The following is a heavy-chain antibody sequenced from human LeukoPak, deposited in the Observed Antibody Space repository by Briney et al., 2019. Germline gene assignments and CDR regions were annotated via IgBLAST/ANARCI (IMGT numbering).Heavy chain of an antibody. CDR3: ARAYCGGDCYPFDY. Sequence: ASVKVSCKASGYTFTSYDINWVRQAAGQGLEWMGIINPSGGSTSYAQKFQGRVTMTRDTSTSTVYMELSSLRSEDTAVYYCARAYCGGDCYPFDYWGQGTLATVSS. CDR2: INPSGGST. D-gene: IGHD2-21*02. CDR1: GYTFTSYD. V-gene: IGHV1-46*01. J-gene: IGHJ4*02.